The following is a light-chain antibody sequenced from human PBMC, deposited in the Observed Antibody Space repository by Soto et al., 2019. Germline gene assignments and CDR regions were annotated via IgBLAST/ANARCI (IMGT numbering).Light chain of an antibody. CDR2: GAS. V-gene: IGKV3-20*01. CDR3: HQYGLSPPYT. J-gene: IGKJ3*01. CDR1: QSVDRNY. Sequence: EIVLTQSPGTLSLSPGARATLSCRASQSVDRNYLAWYQHKPGQAPRLLIYGASTRATGIPDRFSGSGSGTDFNLTISRLEPEDFAVYYCHQYGLSPPYTFGPGTKVDIK.